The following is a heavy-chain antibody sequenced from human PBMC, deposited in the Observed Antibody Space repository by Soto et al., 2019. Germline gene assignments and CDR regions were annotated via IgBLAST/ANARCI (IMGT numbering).Heavy chain of an antibody. CDR1: GFTFSSYV. CDR3: AKDRGLGYCSGGSCWNWYFDL. CDR2: ISGSGGST. J-gene: IGHJ2*01. V-gene: IGHV3-23*01. D-gene: IGHD2-15*01. Sequence: PGGSLRLSCAASGFTFSSYVMSWVRQAPGKGLEWVSAISGSGGSTYYADSVKGRFTISRDNSKNTLYLQMNSLRAEDTAVYYCAKDRGLGYCSGGSCWNWYFDLWGRGTLVTVSS.